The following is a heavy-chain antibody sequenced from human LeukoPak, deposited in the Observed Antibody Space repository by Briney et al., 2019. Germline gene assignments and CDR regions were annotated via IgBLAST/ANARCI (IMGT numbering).Heavy chain of an antibody. D-gene: IGHD3-10*01. CDR1: GGSISSYY. CDR2: IYMSGST. Sequence: PSETLSLTCTVSGGSISSYYWSWIRQPAGKGLEWIGRIYMSGSTNYNPSLKSRVTISVDTSKNQFSLKLSSVTAADTAAYYCARSMVRGVINWFDPWGQGTLVTVSS. CDR3: ARSMVRGVINWFDP. V-gene: IGHV4-4*07. J-gene: IGHJ5*02.